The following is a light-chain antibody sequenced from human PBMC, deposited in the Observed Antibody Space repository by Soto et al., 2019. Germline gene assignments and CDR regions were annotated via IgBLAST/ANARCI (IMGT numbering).Light chain of an antibody. CDR1: TGPVTRGQY. CDR3: IISFNGGGL. V-gene: IGLV7-46*01. J-gene: IGLJ2*01. CDR2: DTS. Sequence: QAVVTQEPSVTVSPGGTVTLTCGSSTGPVTRGQYPYWFQQTPGQSPRTLIVDTSLAYSWTPARFIGSLLGGKSALTLSGAQTEDEADYYCIISFNGGGLFGGGTKLTVL.